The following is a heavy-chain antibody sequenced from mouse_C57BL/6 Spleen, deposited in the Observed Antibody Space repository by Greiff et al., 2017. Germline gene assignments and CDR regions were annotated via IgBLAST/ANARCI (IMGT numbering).Heavy chain of an antibody. Sequence: QVQLQQPGAELVKPGASVKMSCKASGYTFTHYWMQWVKQRPGQGLEWIGENDPSDSYTNYNQKFKGKATLTVDTSSSTAYMQLSSLTSEDSAVYYCARSRLRQGDDFDYWGQGTTLTVSS. D-gene: IGHD2-4*01. CDR1: GYTFTHYW. V-gene: IGHV1-50*01. CDR2: NDPSDSYT. J-gene: IGHJ2*01. CDR3: ARSRLRQGDDFDY.